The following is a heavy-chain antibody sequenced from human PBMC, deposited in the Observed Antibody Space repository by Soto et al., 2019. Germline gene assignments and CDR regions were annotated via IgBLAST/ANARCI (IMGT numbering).Heavy chain of an antibody. CDR3: ARSQEYDDFLDS. D-gene: IGHD3-16*01. J-gene: IGHJ4*02. CDR1: GYTFTRYN. Sequence: ASVKVSCKASGYTFTRYNVHWVRQAPGQRLEWMGWINPGSGRTRYSQNFQGRVTFTRDTSANTAYMELSGLISEDTAVYYCARSQEYDDFLDSWGQGTLVTVSS. CDR2: INPGSGRT. V-gene: IGHV1-3*01.